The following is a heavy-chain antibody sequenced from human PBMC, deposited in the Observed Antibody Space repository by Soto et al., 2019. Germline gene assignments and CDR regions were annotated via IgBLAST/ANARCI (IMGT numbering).Heavy chain of an antibody. V-gene: IGHV1-2*02. Sequence: ASVKVSCKASGYTFTGYYMHWVRQAPGQGLEWMGWINPNSGSTNYAQKFQGRVPMTRDTSISTAYMELSRLRSDDTAVYYCARDHSLLWFGVRPSLDVWGQGTTVTVSS. D-gene: IGHD3-10*01. CDR3: ARDHSLLWFGVRPSLDV. CDR2: INPNSGST. J-gene: IGHJ6*02. CDR1: GYTFTGYY.